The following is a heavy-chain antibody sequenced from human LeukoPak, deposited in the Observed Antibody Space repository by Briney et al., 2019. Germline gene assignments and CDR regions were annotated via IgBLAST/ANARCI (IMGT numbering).Heavy chain of an antibody. CDR1: GFTFSSYG. V-gene: IGHV3-33*01. CDR2: IWYDGSNK. D-gene: IGHD4-17*01. J-gene: IGHJ6*02. CDR3: ARDLGYGDYYYYYGMDV. Sequence: PGGSLRLSCAASGFTFSSYGMHWVRQAPGKGLEWVAVIWYDGSNKYYADSVKGRFTISRDNSKNTLYLQMNGLRAEDTAVYYCARDLGYGDYYYYYGMDVWGQGTTVTVSS.